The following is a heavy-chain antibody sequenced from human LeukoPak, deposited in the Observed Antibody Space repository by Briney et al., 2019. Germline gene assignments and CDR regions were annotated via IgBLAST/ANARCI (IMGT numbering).Heavy chain of an antibody. J-gene: IGHJ5*02. CDR1: DSTFSSSA. Sequence: PGGSLRLSCAASDSTFSSSAMSWVRQAPGKGLEWVSAISGSGGSTYYADSVKGRFTISRDNSKNTLFLQMNSLRAEDTAVYYCAKDSIPNSIAARYNWFDPWGQGTLVTVSS. CDR2: ISGSGGST. CDR3: AKDSIPNSIAARYNWFDP. D-gene: IGHD6-6*01. V-gene: IGHV3-23*01.